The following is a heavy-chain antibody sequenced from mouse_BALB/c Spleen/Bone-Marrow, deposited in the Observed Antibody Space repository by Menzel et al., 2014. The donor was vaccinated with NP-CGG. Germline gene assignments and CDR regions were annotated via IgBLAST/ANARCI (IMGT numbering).Heavy chain of an antibody. Sequence: QVQLQQPGAELVKPGASVQLSCKASGYTFTSYWMRWVKQRPGQGLEWIGEIDPSTGRTDYNKKFKSQATLTVDKSSSXAYMHLSSLTSEDSAVYYCARINGYGYWGQGTTLTVSS. CDR3: ARINGYGY. J-gene: IGHJ2*01. CDR1: GYTFTSYW. D-gene: IGHD2-2*01. V-gene: IGHV1S81*02. CDR2: IDPSTGRT.